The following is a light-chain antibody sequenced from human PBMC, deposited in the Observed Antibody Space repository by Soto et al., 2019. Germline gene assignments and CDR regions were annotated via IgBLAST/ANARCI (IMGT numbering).Light chain of an antibody. J-gene: IGKJ1*01. CDR2: AAS. CDR3: QQYGGPPQT. CDR1: QSVSSGY. V-gene: IGKV3-20*01. Sequence: EMVLTQSPGTLYLSPGERATLYCRASQSVSSGYLAWYQQKPGQAPRLLIYAASSRAAGIPDRFSGSGSGTDFTLTISRLEPEDFAVYYCQQYGGPPQTFGQGTKVDI.